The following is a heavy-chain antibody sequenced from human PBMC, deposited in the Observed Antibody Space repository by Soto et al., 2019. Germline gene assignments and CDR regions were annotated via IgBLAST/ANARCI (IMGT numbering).Heavy chain of an antibody. CDR1: VFTFSSYG. D-gene: IGHD3-3*01. V-gene: IGHV3-30*18. CDR3: AKSFRFLEWSPQYYMDV. J-gene: IGHJ6*03. CDR2: ISYDGSNK. Sequence: GGSLRLSCAGSVFTFSSYGMDAVGQPQSKLLEWVSVISYDGSNKYYADSVKGRFTISRDNSKNTLYLQMNSLRAADTAVYYCAKSFRFLEWSPQYYMDVWGKGTTVTVSS.